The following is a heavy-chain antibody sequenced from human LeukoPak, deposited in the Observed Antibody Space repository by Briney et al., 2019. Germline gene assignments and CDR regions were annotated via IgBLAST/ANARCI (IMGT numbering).Heavy chain of an antibody. CDR3: ARYAGSGGSSGY. CDR2: IYTSGST. CDR1: GGSISSGSYY. Sequence: SETLSLTCTVSGGSISSGSYYWSWIRQPAGKGLEWIGRIYTSGSTNYNPSLKSRVTISVDTSKNQFSLKLSSVTAADTAVYYCARYAGSGGSSGYWGQGTLVTVSS. V-gene: IGHV4-61*02. D-gene: IGHD2-15*01. J-gene: IGHJ4*02.